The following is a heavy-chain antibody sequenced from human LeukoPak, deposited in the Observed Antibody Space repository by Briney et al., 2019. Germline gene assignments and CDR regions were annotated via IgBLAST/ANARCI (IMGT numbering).Heavy chain of an antibody. CDR2: IIPIFGTA. CDR1: GGTFSSYA. V-gene: IGHV1-69*05. Sequence: ASVKVSCKASGGTFSSYAISWVRQAPGQGLEWMGGIIPIFGTANYAQKFQGRVTITTDESTSTAYMELSSLRSEDTAVYYCARGETGTTSPYYYYMDVWGKGTTVTVSS. J-gene: IGHJ6*03. D-gene: IGHD1-7*01. CDR3: ARGETGTTSPYYYYMDV.